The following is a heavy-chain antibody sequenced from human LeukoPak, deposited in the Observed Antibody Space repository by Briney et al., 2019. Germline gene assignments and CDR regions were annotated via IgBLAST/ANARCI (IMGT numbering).Heavy chain of an antibody. CDR2: INPNSGGT. CDR3: ARGATTRYSSGWYGGFDY. Sequence: ASVKVSCKASGYTFTGYYMHWVRQAPGQGLEWMGWINPNSGGTNYAQKFQGRVTMTRDTSISTAYMGLSRLRSDDTAVYYCARGATTRYSSGWYGGFDYWGQGTLVTVSS. CDR1: GYTFTGYY. V-gene: IGHV1-2*02. D-gene: IGHD6-19*01. J-gene: IGHJ4*02.